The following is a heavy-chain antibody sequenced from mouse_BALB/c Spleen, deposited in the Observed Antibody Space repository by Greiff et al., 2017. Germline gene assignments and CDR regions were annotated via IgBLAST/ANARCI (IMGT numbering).Heavy chain of an antibody. Sequence: QVTLKVSGPGILQPSQTLSLTCSFSGFSLSTSGMGVGWIRQPSGKGLEWLAQSWWDDVKRYNPALKRRLTISKATSSSQVFLRIASVDTADTSTDCCAGIDVYYFDYWGQGTTLTVSS. V-gene: IGHV8-8*01. J-gene: IGHJ2*01. CDR3: AGIDVYYFDY. CDR1: GFSLSTSGMG. CDR2: SWWDDVK.